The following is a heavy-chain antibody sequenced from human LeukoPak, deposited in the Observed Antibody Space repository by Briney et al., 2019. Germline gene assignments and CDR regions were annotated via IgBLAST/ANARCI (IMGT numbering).Heavy chain of an antibody. CDR2: INHSGST. Sequence: SETLSLTCTVSGGSISSGSYYWSWIRQPPGKGLEWIGEINHSGSTNYNPSLKSRVTISVDTSKNQFSLKLSSVTAADTAVYYCARTDILTANWGQGTLVTVSS. D-gene: IGHD3-9*01. V-gene: IGHV4-39*07. CDR3: ARTDILTAN. J-gene: IGHJ4*02. CDR1: GGSISSGSYY.